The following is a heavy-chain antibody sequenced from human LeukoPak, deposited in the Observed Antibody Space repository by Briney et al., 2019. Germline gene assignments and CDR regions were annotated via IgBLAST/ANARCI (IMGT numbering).Heavy chain of an antibody. J-gene: IGHJ4*02. D-gene: IGHD1-26*01. CDR3: ARGVGATYFDY. CDR2: IYPGDSDT. CDR1: GYSFTNYW. Sequence: GESLQISCKGSGYSFTNYWIGWVRQLPGKGLEWMGIIYPGDSDTRYSPSFQGQVTISADKSIDTAYLQWSSLKASDTAIYYCARGVGATYFDYWGQGTLVTVSS. V-gene: IGHV5-51*01.